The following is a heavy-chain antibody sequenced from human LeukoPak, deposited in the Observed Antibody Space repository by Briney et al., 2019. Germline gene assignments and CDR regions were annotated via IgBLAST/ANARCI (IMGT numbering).Heavy chain of an antibody. Sequence: GGSLRLSCAASGFTFSSYAMHWVRQAPGKGLEWVAVISYDGSDKYYADSVKGRFTISRDNSKNTLYLQMNSLRAEDTAVYYCARDRSSGWYMRGLDYWGQGTLVTVSS. J-gene: IGHJ4*02. CDR2: ISYDGSDK. CDR1: GFTFSSYA. CDR3: ARDRSSGWYMRGLDY. V-gene: IGHV3-30-3*01. D-gene: IGHD6-19*01.